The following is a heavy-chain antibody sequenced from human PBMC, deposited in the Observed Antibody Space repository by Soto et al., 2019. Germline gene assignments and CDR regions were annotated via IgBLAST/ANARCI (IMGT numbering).Heavy chain of an antibody. CDR2: IFPNSGAT. Sequence: QVQLVQSGAEVKKPGASVRVSCKASGYVFTGFYLHWVRQAPGQGLEWMGWIFPNSGATNYAQKFQCRVTLTRDTSLSTGYMDLTRLTSDDTAVYYCARGRSLKWNWVDRWGQGTLVTVSS. J-gene: IGHJ5*02. CDR3: ARGRSLKWNWVDR. CDR1: GYVFTGFY. D-gene: IGHD2-15*01. V-gene: IGHV1-2*02.